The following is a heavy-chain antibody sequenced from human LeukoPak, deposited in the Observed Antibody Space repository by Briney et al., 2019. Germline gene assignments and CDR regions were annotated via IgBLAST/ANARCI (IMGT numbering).Heavy chain of an antibody. CDR1: GGSISSSSYY. Sequence: KPSETLSLTCTVSGGSISSSSYYWGWIRQPPGKGLERIGSIYYSGSTYYNPSLNSRVTISVDKYKNQFSLKLGSVTAADTAVYYCARRLGGSGSYHYWGQGTLVTVSS. CDR3: ARRLGGSGSYHY. J-gene: IGHJ4*02. V-gene: IGHV4-39*01. D-gene: IGHD3-10*01. CDR2: IYYSGST.